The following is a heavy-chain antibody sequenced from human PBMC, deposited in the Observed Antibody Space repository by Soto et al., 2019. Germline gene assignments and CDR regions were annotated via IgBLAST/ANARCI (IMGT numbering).Heavy chain of an antibody. D-gene: IGHD2-21*02. J-gene: IGHJ4*02. CDR3: AKNRGGLYCCGDCYCGD. CDR1: GFTFSSYG. CDR2: ISYDGSNK. V-gene: IGHV3-30*18. Sequence: QVQLVESGGGVVQPGRSLRLSCAASGFTFSSYGMHWVRQAPGKGLDWVAVISYDGSNKFYADSVKGRFTISRDNSKNTLYLQMNSLSAEDTAVYYCAKNRGGLYCCGDCYCGDWGQGTLVTVSS.